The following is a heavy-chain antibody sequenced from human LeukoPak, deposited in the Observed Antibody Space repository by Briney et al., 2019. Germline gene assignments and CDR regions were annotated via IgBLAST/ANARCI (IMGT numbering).Heavy chain of an antibody. D-gene: IGHD3-22*01. V-gene: IGHV4-39*01. CDR1: GGSISSSSYY. CDR3: ARGRSGYYYRYFQH. J-gene: IGHJ1*01. Sequence: SETLSLTCTVSGGSISSSSYYWGWIRQPPGKGLEWIGSINYSGSTNYNSSLKSRVTISVDTSKNQFSLKLSSVTAADTAVYYCARGRSGYYYRYFQHWGQGTLVTVSS. CDR2: INYSGST.